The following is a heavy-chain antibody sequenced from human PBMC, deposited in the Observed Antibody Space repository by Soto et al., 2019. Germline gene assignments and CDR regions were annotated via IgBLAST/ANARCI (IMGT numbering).Heavy chain of an antibody. CDR3: AKDCLRCSHAFDI. CDR2: ISYDGSNK. Sequence: PGGSLRLSCTDSGFTFSSFAMHWVRQAPGKGLEWVAVISYDGSNKYYADSVKGRFTISRDNSKNTLYLQMNSLRAEDTAVYYCAKDCLRCSHAFDIWGRGTMVTVSS. V-gene: IGHV3-30-3*01. J-gene: IGHJ3*02. D-gene: IGHD4-17*01. CDR1: GFTFSSFA.